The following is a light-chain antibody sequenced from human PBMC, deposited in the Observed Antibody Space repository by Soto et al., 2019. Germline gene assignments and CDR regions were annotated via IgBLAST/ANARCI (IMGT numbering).Light chain of an antibody. CDR1: SSDVGGYND. J-gene: IGLJ1*01. V-gene: IGLV2-14*01. CDR2: EVS. CDR3: SSYTSSSPYV. Sequence: QSALTQPASVSGSPGQWITISCTGTSSDVGGYNDVSWYQQHPGTATKLMIYEVSNRPSGVANRFSGSKSGNTAFLTISGLQDEDEDDYYCSSYTSSSPYVFGTGTKLTVL.